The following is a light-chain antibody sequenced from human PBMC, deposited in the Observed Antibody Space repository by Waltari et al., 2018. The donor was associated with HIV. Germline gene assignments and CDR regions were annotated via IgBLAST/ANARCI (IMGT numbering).Light chain of an antibody. CDR1: QSVLYSSNNKNY. Sequence: DIVMTQSPDSLAVSLGERATINCKSSQSVLYSSNNKNYLVWYQQKPGQPPKLLIYWASTRESGVPDRSSGSGSGTDFTLTISSLQAEYVAVYYCQQFYSTPLTFGQGTKLEIK. CDR2: WAS. CDR3: QQFYSTPLT. V-gene: IGKV4-1*01. J-gene: IGKJ2*01.